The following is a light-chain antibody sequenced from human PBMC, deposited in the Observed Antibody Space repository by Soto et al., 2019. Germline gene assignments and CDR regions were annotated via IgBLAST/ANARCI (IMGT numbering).Light chain of an antibody. V-gene: IGKV1-5*01. J-gene: IGKJ1*01. CDR1: QSINSW. CDR2: DAS. Sequence: DIQMTQSPSTLSASVGDRVTITCRASQSINSWLAWYQQKPGKAPKLLIYDASSLESGVPSRFSGSGSGTEFTFTISSLQPDDFATYYCQQYNSYSTFGQGTKVDIK. CDR3: QQYNSYST.